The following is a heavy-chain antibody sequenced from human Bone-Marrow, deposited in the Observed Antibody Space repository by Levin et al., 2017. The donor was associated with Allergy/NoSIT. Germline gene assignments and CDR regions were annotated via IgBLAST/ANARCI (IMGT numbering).Heavy chain of an antibody. CDR1: GGSISSGDYY. J-gene: IGHJ3*02. CDR3: AQGHPDAFDI. V-gene: IGHV4-30-4*01. CDR2: ISYSATT. Sequence: PSETLSLTCTVSGGSISSGDYYWTWIRQSPGKGQEWIGYISYSATTDYHPSLKSRVSISVDRSKNQFSLTLTSVTAADTAVYYCAQGHPDAFDIWGPGTMVSVS.